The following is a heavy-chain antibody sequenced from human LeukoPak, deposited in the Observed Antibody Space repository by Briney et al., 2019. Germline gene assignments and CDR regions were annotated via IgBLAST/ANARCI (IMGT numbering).Heavy chain of an antibody. CDR1: GFTFDDYA. J-gene: IGHJ4*02. CDR3: AKDMSYDSSGGFDY. D-gene: IGHD3-22*01. Sequence: GGSLRLSCAASGFTFDDYAMHRVRQAPGKGLEWVSGISWNSGSIGYADSVKGRFTISRDNAKNSLYLQMNSLRAEDTALYYCAKDMSYDSSGGFDYWGQGTLVTVSS. V-gene: IGHV3-9*01. CDR2: ISWNSGSI.